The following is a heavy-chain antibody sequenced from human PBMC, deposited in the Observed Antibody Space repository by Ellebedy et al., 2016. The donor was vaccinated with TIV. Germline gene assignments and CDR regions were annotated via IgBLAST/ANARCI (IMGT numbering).Heavy chain of an antibody. J-gene: IGHJ6*02. CDR1: GASFGGYQ. CDR2: INDVGTT. CDR3: ARCSGDSSDYYEYYYYGMDV. V-gene: IGHV4-34*01. D-gene: IGHD3-22*01. Sequence: MPSETLSLTCAVYGASFGGYQWRWIRLSPGKGLEWIGEINDVGTTNYNPSLKSRVTISVDTSKNQFSLKVSSVTAADTAVYFCARCSGDSSDYYEYYYYGMDVWGQGTTVTVSS.